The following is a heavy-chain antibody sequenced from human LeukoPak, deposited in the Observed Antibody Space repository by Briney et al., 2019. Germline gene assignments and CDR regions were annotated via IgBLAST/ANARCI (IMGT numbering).Heavy chain of an antibody. J-gene: IGHJ4*02. V-gene: IGHV3-33*06. CDR2: TVAGYTEI. CDR1: GFTFSSYG. D-gene: IGHD4-23*01. Sequence: PGRSLRLSCAASGFTFSSYGMHWVRQAPAKGLEWVAITVAGYTEIHYADSVRGRFNISRDDSSNTLSLQMNSLRADDTGTYFCVKDFCRGGNCPFPFFDSWGQGTVVTVSS. CDR3: VKDFCRGGNCPFPFFDS.